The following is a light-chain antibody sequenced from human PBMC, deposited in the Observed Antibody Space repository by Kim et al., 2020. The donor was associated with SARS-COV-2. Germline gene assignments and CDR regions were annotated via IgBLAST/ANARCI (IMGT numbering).Light chain of an antibody. V-gene: IGKV1-5*01. J-gene: IGKJ4*02. Sequence: DIQMTQSPSTLSASVGDRVTITCRASQSISSWLAWYQQKPGKAPKLLIYDASSLESGVPSRFSGSGSGTEFTLTISSLQPDDFATYYCKQYNRATFGGGTKVDIK. CDR2: DAS. CDR3: KQYNRAT. CDR1: QSISSW.